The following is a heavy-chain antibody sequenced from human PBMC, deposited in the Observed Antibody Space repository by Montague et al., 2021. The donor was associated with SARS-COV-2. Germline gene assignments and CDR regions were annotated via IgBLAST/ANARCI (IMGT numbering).Heavy chain of an antibody. Sequence: SETLSLTCGVSGASIMGYHWSWVRKPPGRGLEWIGDVRDTGTTNYNPSLHNRITISIDTSEGQFSLRLTSVTAADTAVNYCARFFRVGTSSEFDRWGQGIPVTVSS. J-gene: IGHJ4*02. D-gene: IGHD3-10*01. CDR3: ARFFRVGTSSEFDR. CDR1: GASIMGYH. CDR2: VRDTGTT. V-gene: IGHV4-59*08.